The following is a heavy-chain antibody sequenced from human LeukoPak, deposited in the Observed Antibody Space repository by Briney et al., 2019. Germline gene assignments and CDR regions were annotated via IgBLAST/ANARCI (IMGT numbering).Heavy chain of an antibody. CDR2: IYYSGST. CDR3: ARLRSSSSGSYYYYYGMDV. D-gene: IGHD6-13*01. Sequence: SETLSLTCTVSGGSISSYYWTRLRQPPGKGLEWIGHIYYSGSTNYNPSLKSRVTISVDTSKNQFSLKLSSVTAADTAVYYCARLRSSSSGSYYYYYGMDVWGQGTTVTVSS. CDR1: GGSISSYY. J-gene: IGHJ6*02. V-gene: IGHV4-59*08.